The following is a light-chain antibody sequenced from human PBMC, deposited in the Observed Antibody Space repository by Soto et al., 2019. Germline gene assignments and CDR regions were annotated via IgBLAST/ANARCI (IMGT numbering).Light chain of an antibody. CDR2: DST. Sequence: ESVVIHCRPTLSSSPGERATLSCRTSQSVSRYLAWYQQKPGQAPRLLIYDSTDRATGLPARFSGSGSGTDFTLTINSLEPEDFAVYYCQQRNSWPLTFGGGTKVDSK. CDR3: QQRNSWPLT. J-gene: IGKJ4*01. CDR1: QSVSRY. V-gene: IGKV3-11*01.